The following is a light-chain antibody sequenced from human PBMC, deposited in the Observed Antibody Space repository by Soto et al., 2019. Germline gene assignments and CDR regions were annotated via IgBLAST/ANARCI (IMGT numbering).Light chain of an antibody. V-gene: IGKV3-11*01. Sequence: EIVLTQSPATLSLSPGERATLSCMASQSVTSSYLAWYQQRPGQAPRLLIYDASNRATGVPARFSGSGSGTDFTLTISSLEPEDFAVYYCQQRSSWPPTFGQGTRLEIK. CDR3: QQRSSWPPT. CDR2: DAS. CDR1: QSVTSSY. J-gene: IGKJ5*01.